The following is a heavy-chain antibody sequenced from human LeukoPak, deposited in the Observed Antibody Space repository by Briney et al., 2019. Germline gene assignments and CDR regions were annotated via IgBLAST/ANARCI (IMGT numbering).Heavy chain of an antibody. CDR1: GGSISSYY. J-gene: IGHJ4*02. CDR3: ARQRTVAAAAI. V-gene: IGHV4-59*08. D-gene: IGHD6-13*01. CDR2: IYYSGST. Sequence: PSETLSLTCTVSGGSISSYYWSWIRQPPGKGLEWIGYIYYSGSTNYNPSLKSRVTISVDTSKNQFSLRLSSVTAADTAVYYCARQRTVAAAAIWGQGTLVTVSS.